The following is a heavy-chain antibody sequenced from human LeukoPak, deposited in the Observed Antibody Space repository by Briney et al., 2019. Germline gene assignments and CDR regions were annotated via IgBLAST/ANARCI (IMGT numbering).Heavy chain of an antibody. J-gene: IGHJ4*02. D-gene: IGHD3-3*01. CDR3: ARDKYYDFWSGYGY. CDR2: IKQDGSEK. V-gene: IGHV3-7*01. CDR1: GFTFSSYW. Sequence: GGSLRLSCAASGFTFSSYWMSWVRQAPGKGLEWVANIKQDGSEKYYVDSVKGRFTISRDNAKNSLYLQMNSLRAEDTAVYYCARDKYYDFWSGYGYWGQGTLVTVSS.